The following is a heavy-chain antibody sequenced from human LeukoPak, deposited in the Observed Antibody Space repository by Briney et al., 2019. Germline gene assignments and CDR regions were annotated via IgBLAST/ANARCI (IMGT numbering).Heavy chain of an antibody. CDR3: ARDRPDCSGGSCYPYAFDI. J-gene: IGHJ3*02. CDR1: GGSISSYY. D-gene: IGHD2-15*01. Sequence: SETLSLTCTVSGGSISSYYWNWIRQPPGKELEWIGYIYYSGSTNYNPSLKSRVTISVDTSKNQFSLKLSSVTAADTAVYYCARDRPDCSGGSCYPYAFDIWGQGTMVTVSS. V-gene: IGHV4-59*01. CDR2: IYYSGST.